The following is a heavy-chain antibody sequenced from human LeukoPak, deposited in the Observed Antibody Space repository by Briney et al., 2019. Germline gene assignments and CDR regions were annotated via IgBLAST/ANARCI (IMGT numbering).Heavy chain of an antibody. V-gene: IGHV4-30-4*08. CDR2: IYYSGST. J-gene: IGHJ5*02. Sequence: SETLSLTCTVSGGSISSGDYYWSWIRQPPGKGLEWIGYIYYSGSTYYNPSLKSRVTISVDTSKNQFSLKLSSVTAADTAVYYCARVWRTPTIADFDPWGQGTLVTVSS. CDR3: ARVWRTPTIADFDP. CDR1: GGSISSGDYY. D-gene: IGHD5-12*01.